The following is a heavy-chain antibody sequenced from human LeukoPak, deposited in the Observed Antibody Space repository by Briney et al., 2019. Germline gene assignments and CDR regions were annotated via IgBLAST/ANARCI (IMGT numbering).Heavy chain of an antibody. CDR3: AKDRGIAAANDY. J-gene: IGHJ4*02. CDR2: INWNGGST. V-gene: IGHV3-20*04. CDR1: GFTFDDYG. D-gene: IGHD6-13*01. Sequence: GGSLRLSCAASGFTFDDYGMSWVRQAPGKGLEWVSGINWNGGSTGYADSAKGRFTISRDNAKNSLYLQMNNLRVEDTATYYCAKDRGIAAANDYWGQGVQVTVSS.